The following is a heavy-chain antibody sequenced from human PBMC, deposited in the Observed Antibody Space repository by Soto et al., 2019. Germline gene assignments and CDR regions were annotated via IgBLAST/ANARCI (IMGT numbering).Heavy chain of an antibody. CDR2: ISYDGSNK. V-gene: IGHV3-30*18. CDR1: GFTFSSYG. J-gene: IGHJ6*02. CDR3: AKEYCSSTSCFQYDYDYYGMDV. D-gene: IGHD2-2*01. Sequence: QVQLVESGGGVVQPGRSLRLSCAASGFTFSSYGMHWVRQAPGKGLEWVAVISYDGSNKYYADSVKGRFTISRDNSKNTLYMQMNSLRAEDTAVYYCAKEYCSSTSCFQYDYDYYGMDVWGRGTTVTVSS.